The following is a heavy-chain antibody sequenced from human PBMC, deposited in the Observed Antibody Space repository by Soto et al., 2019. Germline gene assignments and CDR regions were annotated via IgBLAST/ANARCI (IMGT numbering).Heavy chain of an antibody. CDR3: ARSGPAGTYYYYGMDV. CDR1: GYSFTSYW. D-gene: IGHD6-13*01. Sequence: VESLKISCKGSGYSFTSYWIGWVRQMPGKGLEWMGIIYPGDSDTRYSPSFQGQVTISADKSINTAYLQWSSLKASDTAMYYCARSGPAGTYYYYGMDVWGQGTTVTVSS. V-gene: IGHV5-51*01. J-gene: IGHJ6*02. CDR2: IYPGDSDT.